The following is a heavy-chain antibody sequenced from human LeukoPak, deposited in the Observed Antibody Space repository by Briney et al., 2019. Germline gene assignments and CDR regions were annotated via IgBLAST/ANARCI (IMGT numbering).Heavy chain of an antibody. D-gene: IGHD2-8*01. CDR3: ARGPAPPMVYPDY. V-gene: IGHV4-34*01. CDR2: INHSGST. Sequence: SETLSLTCAVYGGSFSGYYWSWIRQPPGKGLEWIGEINHSGSTNYNPSLKSRVTISVDTSKNQFSLKLSSVTAADTAVYYCARGPAPPMVYPDYWGQGTLVTVSS. CDR1: GGSFSGYY. J-gene: IGHJ4*02.